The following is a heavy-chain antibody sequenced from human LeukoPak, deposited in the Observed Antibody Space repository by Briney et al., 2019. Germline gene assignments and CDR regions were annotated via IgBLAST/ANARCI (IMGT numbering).Heavy chain of an antibody. CDR1: GFTFSGYT. Sequence: PGRSLRLSCAASGFTFSGYTMHWVRQTPGKGLECVAFISSDGRYKSHADSVKGRFTISRDNSKNTLYLQMNSLRAEDTAVYYCARGGSYLSAFDIWGQGTMVTVSS. CDR2: ISSDGRYK. D-gene: IGHD1-26*01. CDR3: ARGGSYLSAFDI. J-gene: IGHJ3*02. V-gene: IGHV3-30*14.